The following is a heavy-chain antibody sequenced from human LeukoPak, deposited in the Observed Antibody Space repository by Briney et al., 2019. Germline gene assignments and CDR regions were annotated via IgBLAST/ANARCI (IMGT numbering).Heavy chain of an antibody. CDR3: ASTHRPGRYSSGWDIDY. CDR2: IIPIFGTA. V-gene: IGHV1-69*06. CDR1: GGTFSSYA. Sequence: SVKPSCKASGGTFSSYAISWVRQAPGQGLEWMGRIIPIFGTANYAQKFQGRVMITADKSTSTAYMELSSLRSEDTAVYYCASTHRPGRYSSGWDIDYWGQGTMVTVSS. D-gene: IGHD6-19*01. J-gene: IGHJ4*02.